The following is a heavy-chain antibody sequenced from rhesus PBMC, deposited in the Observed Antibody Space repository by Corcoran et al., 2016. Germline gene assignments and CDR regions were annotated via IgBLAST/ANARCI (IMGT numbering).Heavy chain of an antibody. CDR2: ILCSGGGN. CDR1: GGSISDDYY. D-gene: IGHD3-9*01. J-gene: IGHJ6*01. V-gene: IGHV4-106*01. Sequence: QVQLQESGPGLVKPSETLSRTCAVSGGSISDDYYLSWIRQPPGKGLEWFGYILCSGGGNNYNHFLKSRVTISIDTSKNRFSLMLSTVTAQDTAVYYCARNHLANPYDEDDYGYYYYGLDSWGQGVVVTVSS. CDR3: ARNHLANPYDEDDYGYYYYGLDS.